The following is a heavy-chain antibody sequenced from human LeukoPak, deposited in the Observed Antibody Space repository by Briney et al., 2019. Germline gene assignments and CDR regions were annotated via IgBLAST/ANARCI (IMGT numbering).Heavy chain of an antibody. CDR2: INPNSGDT. CDR3: ARVFGVSYYYYMDV. CDR1: AYTFTGYY. J-gene: IGHJ6*03. D-gene: IGHD2-8*01. Sequence: ASVIVSCKASAYTFTGYYMHWVRQAPGQGLEWMGWINPNSGDTRFAQKFQGRVTMTRDTSISTAYMELSRLRSDDTAVYYCARVFGVSYYYYMDVWGKGTTVTVSS. V-gene: IGHV1-2*02.